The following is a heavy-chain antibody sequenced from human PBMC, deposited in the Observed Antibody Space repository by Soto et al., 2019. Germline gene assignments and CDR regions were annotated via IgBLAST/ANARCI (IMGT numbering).Heavy chain of an antibody. V-gene: IGHV1-69*13. CDR2: IIPIFGTA. CDR1: GGTFSSYA. CDR3: ARDPDLSANAYDI. D-gene: IGHD6-25*01. Sequence: ASVKVSCKAAGGTFSSYAISWVRQAPGQGLEWMGGIIPIFGTANYAQKFQGRVTITADESTSTAYMELSSLRSEDTAVYYCARDPDLSANAYDIWGQGTMVTVSS. J-gene: IGHJ3*02.